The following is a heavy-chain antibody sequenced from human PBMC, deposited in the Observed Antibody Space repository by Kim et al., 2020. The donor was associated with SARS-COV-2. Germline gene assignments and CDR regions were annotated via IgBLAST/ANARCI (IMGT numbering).Heavy chain of an antibody. CDR3: RKVVGGLSYGPGDL. CDR1: RFTFRSYA. V-gene: IGHV3-23*01. Sequence: GGSLRLSCAASRFTFRSYAMSWVRQAPGKGLEWVSAISGSGGSTYYADSVKGRFTISRDNSKNTLYLQMKSLRAEDSAVYYYRKVVGGLSYGPGDLWCQG. J-gene: IGHJ4*02. D-gene: IGHD5-18*01. CDR2: ISGSGGST.